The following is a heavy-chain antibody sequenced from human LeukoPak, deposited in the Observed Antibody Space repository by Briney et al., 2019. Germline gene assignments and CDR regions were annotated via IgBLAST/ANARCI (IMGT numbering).Heavy chain of an antibody. V-gene: IGHV5-10-1*01. CDR2: IDPRDSYT. Sequence: GESLKTSCKASGYSFSNYWISWVRQMPGKGLEWMGRIDPRDSYTKYSPSFEGHVTISVDKSISTAFLQWSSLKASDSAIYFCATGASKVTTDFANYWGKGTQVARSS. CDR3: ATGASKVTTDFANY. D-gene: IGHD4-17*01. J-gene: IGHJ4*02. CDR1: GYSFSNYW.